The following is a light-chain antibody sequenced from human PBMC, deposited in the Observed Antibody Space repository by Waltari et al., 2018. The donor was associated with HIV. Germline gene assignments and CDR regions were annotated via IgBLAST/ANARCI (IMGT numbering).Light chain of an antibody. Sequence: QSVLTQPPSVSAAPGQKVTISCSGSSSNIGNNYVSWYQQLPGTAPKLLIYDNNERPSGIPDRLSGSKSGTSATLGSTGLQTGDEADYYCGTWDSSLSAGGVFGGGTKLTVL. CDR3: GTWDSSLSAGGV. J-gene: IGLJ2*01. CDR2: DNN. CDR1: SSNIGNNY. V-gene: IGLV1-51*01.